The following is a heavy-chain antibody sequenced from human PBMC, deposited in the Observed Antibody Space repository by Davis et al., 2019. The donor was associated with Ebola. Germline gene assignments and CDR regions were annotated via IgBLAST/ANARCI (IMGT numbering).Heavy chain of an antibody. D-gene: IGHD1-1*01. V-gene: IGHV4-34*01. CDR1: GGSFSGYY. J-gene: IGHJ4*02. Sequence: SETLSLTCAVYGGSFSGYYWSWIRQPPGKGLEWIGEINHSGSTNYNPSLKSRVTISVDKSKNQFSLKLSSVTAADTAVYYCARLSWKQYDYWGQGTLVTVSS. CDR3: ARLSWKQYDY. CDR2: INHSGST.